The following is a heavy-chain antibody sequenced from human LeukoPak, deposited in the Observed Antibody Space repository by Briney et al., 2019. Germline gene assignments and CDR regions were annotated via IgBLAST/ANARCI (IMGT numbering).Heavy chain of an antibody. CDR2: INPNSGGT. V-gene: IGHV1-2*02. D-gene: IGHD6-13*01. Sequence: ASVKVSCKASGYAFTGYYIHWVRQAPGLGLEWMGWINPNSGGTNYAQKFQGRVTMTRDTSITTAYMELSSLKSDDTAVYYCARGGSYGSSWLVGCWGQGTLVTVSS. CDR3: ARGGSYGSSWLVGC. CDR1: GYAFTGYY. J-gene: IGHJ4*02.